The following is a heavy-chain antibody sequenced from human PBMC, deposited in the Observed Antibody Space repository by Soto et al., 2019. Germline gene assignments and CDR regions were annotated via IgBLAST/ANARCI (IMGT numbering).Heavy chain of an antibody. Sequence: GGSLRLSCAASGFTVSSYALNWVRQAPGKGLEWVSGISASTYYADSVKGRFTISRDTSKNTLYLQMNSLRAEDTAVYYCARRRSGYSWYYFHYWGQAPLGTVSS. CDR3: ARRRSGYSWYYFHY. CDR1: GFTVSSYA. J-gene: IGHJ4*02. D-gene: IGHD3-22*01. V-gene: IGHV3-23*01. CDR2: ISAST.